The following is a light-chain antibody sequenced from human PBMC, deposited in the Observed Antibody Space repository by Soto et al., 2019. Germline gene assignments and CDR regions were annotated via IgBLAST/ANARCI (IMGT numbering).Light chain of an antibody. CDR3: QQRFHWPGIT. CDR1: QSIIAY. V-gene: IGKV3-11*01. J-gene: IGKJ5*01. Sequence: EIVLTQSPAALSLSPGESAALSCRASQSIIAYLAWYQQKPGQAPRLLIFDASNRATGIPARFSGSGSGTDFTLTISGLEPEDSAVYYCQQRFHWPGITFGQGTRLEIE. CDR2: DAS.